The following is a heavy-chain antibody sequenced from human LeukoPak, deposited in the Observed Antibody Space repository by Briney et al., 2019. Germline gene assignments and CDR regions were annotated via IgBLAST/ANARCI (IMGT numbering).Heavy chain of an antibody. CDR3: AKDYYDILTGGMDV. Sequence: PGGSLRLSCAASGFTFSSYAMSWVRQAPGKGLEWVSAISGSGGSTYYADSVKGRFTISRDNSKNTLYLQMNSLRAEHTAVYYYAKDYYDILTGGMDVWRKGTTVTVSS. D-gene: IGHD3-9*01. J-gene: IGHJ6*04. CDR1: GFTFSSYA. CDR2: ISGSGGST. V-gene: IGHV3-23*01.